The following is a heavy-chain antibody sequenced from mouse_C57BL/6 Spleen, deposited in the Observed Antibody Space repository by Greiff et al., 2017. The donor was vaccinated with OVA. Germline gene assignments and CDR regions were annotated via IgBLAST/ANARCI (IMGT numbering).Heavy chain of an antibody. J-gene: IGHJ2*01. CDR3: ARGYYGNYESYFDY. Sequence: QVQLKESGPELVKPGASVKISCKASGYAFSSSWMNWVKQRPGKGLEWIGRIYPGDGDTNYNGKFKGKATLTADKSSSTAYMQLSSLTSEDSAVYFCARGYYGNYESYFDYWGQGTTLTVSS. CDR2: IYPGDGDT. CDR1: GYAFSSSW. D-gene: IGHD2-1*01. V-gene: IGHV1-82*01.